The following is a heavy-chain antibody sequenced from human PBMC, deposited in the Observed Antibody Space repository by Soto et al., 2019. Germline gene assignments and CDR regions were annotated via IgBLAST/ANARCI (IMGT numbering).Heavy chain of an antibody. CDR3: ARTLTGTNRYGMGV. CDR1: GGSISSGGYC. V-gene: IGHV4-30-2*02. Sequence: TLSLTCAVSGGSISSGGYCWSWIRQPPGKGLEWIGYIYHSGSTYYKSSLKSRVTISVDRSKNQFSLKLSSVTAADTAVYYCARTLTGTNRYGMGVWGQGTTVTVSS. J-gene: IGHJ6*02. CDR2: IYHSGST. D-gene: IGHD1-7*01.